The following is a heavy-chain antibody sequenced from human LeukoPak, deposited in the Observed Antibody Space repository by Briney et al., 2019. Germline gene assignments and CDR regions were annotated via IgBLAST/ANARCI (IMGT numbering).Heavy chain of an antibody. Sequence: GGSLRLSCEASGFSFYDYAMSWVRQAPGKGLECVSSISRGGAYTYYADSVKGRFTISRDDSRNTLYLQMNSLRAEDTAVYYCSKKGQADNDGKPDWGQGTLVTVSS. CDR2: ISRGGAYT. CDR1: GFSFYDYA. J-gene: IGHJ4*02. CDR3: SKKGQADNDGKPD. D-gene: IGHD1-1*01. V-gene: IGHV3-23*01.